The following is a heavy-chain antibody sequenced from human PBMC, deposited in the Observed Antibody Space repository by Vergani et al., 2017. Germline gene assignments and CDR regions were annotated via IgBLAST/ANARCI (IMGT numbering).Heavy chain of an antibody. Sequence: EVQLVESGGGLVKPGGSLRLSCAASGFTFSSYSMNWVRQAPGKGLEWVSSISSSSSYIYYADSVKGRFTISRDNAKNSLYLQMNSLRAEDTAVYYCARGGPPEMGAFDIWGQGTMVTVSS. J-gene: IGHJ3*02. CDR1: GFTFSSYS. V-gene: IGHV3-21*01. CDR2: ISSSSSYI. D-gene: IGHD2-8*01. CDR3: ARGGPPEMGAFDI.